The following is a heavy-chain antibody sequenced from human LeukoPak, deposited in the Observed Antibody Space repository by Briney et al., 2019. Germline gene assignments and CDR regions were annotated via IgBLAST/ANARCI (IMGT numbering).Heavy chain of an antibody. CDR3: ARVAYSGSYWADC. J-gene: IGHJ4*02. Sequence: PGGSLRLSCAASGFTFDEYGMSWVRQAPGKGLEWVSGVNWNGGSTGYAGSVKGRFTISRDNAKNSLYLQMNSLRAEDTALYYCARVAYSGSYWADCWGQGTLVTVSS. V-gene: IGHV3-20*04. D-gene: IGHD1-26*01. CDR1: GFTFDEYG. CDR2: VNWNGGST.